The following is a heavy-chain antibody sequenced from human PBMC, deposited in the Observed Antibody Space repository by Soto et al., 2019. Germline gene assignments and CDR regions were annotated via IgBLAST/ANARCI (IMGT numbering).Heavy chain of an antibody. CDR2: IKQDGSEK. CDR1: GFTFTNYW. Sequence: EAQLVESGGGLVQPGGSLRLSCAASGFTFTNYWMSWVRQAPGKGLEWVANIKQDGSEKYYADSAKGRFIISRDNAKTSLYLQRNSLIAEDTAVYYCARDMGVFWSGYPEGGFDYWGQGTPVTVSS. V-gene: IGHV3-7*01. D-gene: IGHD3-3*01. CDR3: ARDMGVFWSGYPEGGFDY. J-gene: IGHJ4*02.